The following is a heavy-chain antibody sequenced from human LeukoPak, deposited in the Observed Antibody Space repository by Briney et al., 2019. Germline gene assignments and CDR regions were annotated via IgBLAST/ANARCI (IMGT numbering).Heavy chain of an antibody. CDR2: MNPNSGNT. V-gene: IGHV1-8*01. J-gene: IGHJ4*02. D-gene: IGHD7-27*01. Sequence: ASVKVSCKASGYTFTSYDINWVRQATGQGLEWMGWMNPNSGNTGYAQKFQGRVTMTEDTSTDTAYMELSSLRSEDTAVYYCATVPQLGILDYWGQGTLVTVSS. CDR3: ATVPQLGILDY. CDR1: GYTFTSYD.